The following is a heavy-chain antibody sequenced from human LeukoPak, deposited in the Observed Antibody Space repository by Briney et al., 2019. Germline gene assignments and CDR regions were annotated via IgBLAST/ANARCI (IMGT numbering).Heavy chain of an antibody. J-gene: IGHJ4*02. CDR1: GFTVSSNY. V-gene: IGHV3-53*01. CDR2: IYSGGST. D-gene: IGHD1-26*01. CDR3: ARCSTVRSYYSDY. Sequence: GGSLRLSCAASGFTVSSNYMSWVRQAPGKGLEWVSVIYSGGSTYYADSVTGRFTISRDNSKNTLYLQMNSLRAEDTAVYYCARCSTVRSYYSDYWGQGTLVTVSS.